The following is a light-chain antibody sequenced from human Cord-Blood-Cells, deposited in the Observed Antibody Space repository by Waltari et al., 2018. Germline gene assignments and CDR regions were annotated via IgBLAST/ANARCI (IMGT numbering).Light chain of an antibody. V-gene: IGLV1-40*01. CDR2: GNS. CDR1: SSNIQAGSD. J-gene: IGLJ3*02. Sequence: QSVLTQPPSVSGVPGQRVTIACPGSSSNIQAGSDVYWYQQIPGTAPKLLVYGNSNRPSGVPDRFSGSKSGTSASLAITGLQAEDEADYYCQSYDSSLSGWVFGGGTKLTVL. CDR3: QSYDSSLSGWV.